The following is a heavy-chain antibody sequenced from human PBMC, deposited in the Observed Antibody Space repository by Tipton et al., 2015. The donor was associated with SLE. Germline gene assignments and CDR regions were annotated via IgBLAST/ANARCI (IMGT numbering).Heavy chain of an antibody. V-gene: IGHV4-59*01. D-gene: IGHD3-22*01. CDR3: ARAGYDATGYFMNYFDY. J-gene: IGHJ4*02. CDR2: VYYTGTT. Sequence: TLSLTCTVSGGSITGYHWGWIRQPPGKGLEWIGCVYYTGTTNYDPSLRSRVTMSADTSRNQFSLRLSSVTTADTAVYYCARAGYDATGYFMNYFDYWGQGALVTVSS. CDR1: GGSITGYH.